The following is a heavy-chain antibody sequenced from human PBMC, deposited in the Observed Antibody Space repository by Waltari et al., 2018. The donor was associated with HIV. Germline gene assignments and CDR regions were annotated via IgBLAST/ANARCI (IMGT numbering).Heavy chain of an antibody. CDR3: ERINWATQTFDY. CDR2: IFSNDEK. CDR1: GFSLSNARMG. D-gene: IGHD5-12*01. Sequence: QVTLKESGPVLVKPTETLTLTCTVSGFSLSNARMGVSWLRQPPGKALEWLAHIFSNDEKSYSTSLKSRLTISKETSKSQVVLTMTNMDPVDTATYYCERINWATQTFDYWGQGTLVTVSS. J-gene: IGHJ4*02. V-gene: IGHV2-26*01.